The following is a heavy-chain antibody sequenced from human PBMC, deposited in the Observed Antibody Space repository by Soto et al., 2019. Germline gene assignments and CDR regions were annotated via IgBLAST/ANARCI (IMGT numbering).Heavy chain of an antibody. CDR2: ISTGGGST. V-gene: IGHV3-23*01. D-gene: IGHD1-1*01. CDR3: AKFRAATTRYFDS. Sequence: EVQLLESGGGLVQPGGSLRLSCAASGFTFSSYAMSWVRQAPGKGLEWVSIISTGGGSTYYADSVKGRFTIYRDNSKNKIYLKMNSLSAEDTAVYYCAKFRAATTRYFDSWGQGNLVPVYS. J-gene: IGHJ4*02. CDR1: GFTFSSYA.